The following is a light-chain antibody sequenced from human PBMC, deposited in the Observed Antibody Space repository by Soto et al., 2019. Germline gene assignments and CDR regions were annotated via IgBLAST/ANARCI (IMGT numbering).Light chain of an antibody. CDR3: QQDSNWPRT. CDR1: ESVRTN. CDR2: RAS. J-gene: IGKJ1*01. V-gene: IGKV3-15*01. Sequence: EIVMTQSPATLSVSPGETATLSCRASESVRTNLAWYQQKPGQAPRLLIYRASTRATGIPDRFSGSGSGTEFTLTISSLQSEDFAVYYCQQDSNWPRTFGQGTKVDIK.